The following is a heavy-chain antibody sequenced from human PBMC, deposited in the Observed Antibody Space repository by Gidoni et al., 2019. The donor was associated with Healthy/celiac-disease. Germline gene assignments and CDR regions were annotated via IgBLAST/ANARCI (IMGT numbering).Heavy chain of an antibody. Sequence: EVQLVESGGGLVKPGGSLRLSCSASGFTFSSYSMNWVRQAPGKGLEWVSSISSSSSYIYYADSVKGRFTISRDNAKNSLYLQMNSLRAEDTAVYYCASYNGETGTTWGQGTLVTVSS. D-gene: IGHD1-7*01. V-gene: IGHV3-21*01. CDR3: ASYNGETGTT. CDR2: ISSSSSYI. J-gene: IGHJ4*02. CDR1: GFTFSSYS.